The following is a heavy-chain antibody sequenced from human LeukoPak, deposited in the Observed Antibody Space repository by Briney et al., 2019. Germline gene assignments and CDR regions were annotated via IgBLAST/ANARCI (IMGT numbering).Heavy chain of an antibody. CDR3: AKDWSDFWSGYYEN. CDR2: ISWNNGSI. J-gene: IGHJ4*02. D-gene: IGHD3-3*01. Sequence: PGRSLRLSCAASGFTFDDYAMHWVRQTPGKGLEWVSGISWNNGSIGYADSVKGRFTISRDNAKNSLYLQMNSLRANDMALYYCAKDWSDFWSGYYENWGQGTLVTVSS. V-gene: IGHV3-9*03. CDR1: GFTFDDYA.